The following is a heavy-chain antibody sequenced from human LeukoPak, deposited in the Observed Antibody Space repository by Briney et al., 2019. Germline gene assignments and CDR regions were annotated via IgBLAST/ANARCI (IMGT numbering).Heavy chain of an antibody. CDR3: ARESYARLLFDP. J-gene: IGHJ5*02. CDR2: IYYSGST. CDR1: GGSISSGSYY. V-gene: IGHV4-61*01. Sequence: SQTLSLTCTVSGGSISSGSYYWSWIRQPPGKGLEWIGYIYYSGSTNYNPSLKSRVTISVDTSKNQFSLKLSSVTAADTAVYYCARESYARLLFDPWGQGTLVTVSS. D-gene: IGHD3-10*01.